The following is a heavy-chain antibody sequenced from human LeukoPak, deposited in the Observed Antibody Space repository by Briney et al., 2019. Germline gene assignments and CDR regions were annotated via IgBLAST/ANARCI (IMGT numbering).Heavy chain of an antibody. D-gene: IGHD6-19*01. CDR2: INHSGST. J-gene: IGHJ4*02. CDR3: ARGSSGWSFDY. V-gene: IGHV4-34*01. CDR1: GGSFSGYY. Sequence: SETLSLTCAVYGGSFSGYYWSWIRQPPGKGLEWIGEINHSGSTNYNPSLKSRVTISVDTSKNQFSLKLSSVTAADTAVYYCARGSSGWSFDYWGQGTLGTVSS.